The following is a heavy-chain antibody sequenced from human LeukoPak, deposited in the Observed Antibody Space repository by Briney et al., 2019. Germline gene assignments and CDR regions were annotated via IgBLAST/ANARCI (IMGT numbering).Heavy chain of an antibody. CDR1: GYSISNGYY. J-gene: IGHJ3*02. V-gene: IGHV4-30-4*08. D-gene: IGHD3-3*01. CDR2: IYYSGST. CDR3: ARGTYYDFWSGYLDAFDI. Sequence: SETLSLTCTVSGYSISNGYYWGWIRQPPGKGLEWIGYIYYSGSTYYNPSLKSRVTISVDTSKNQFSLKLSSVTAADTAVYYCARGTYYDFWSGYLDAFDIWGQGAMVTVSS.